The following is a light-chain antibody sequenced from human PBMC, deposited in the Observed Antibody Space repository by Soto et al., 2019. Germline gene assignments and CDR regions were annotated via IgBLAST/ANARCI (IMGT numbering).Light chain of an antibody. CDR3: QQRSKWRT. CDR1: ESINQN. J-gene: IGKJ1*01. Sequence: ETVMTQSPATLSVSPGEGATLSCRATESINQNLAWYQQKPGQAPRLLIHGASYRATGIPDRFSGSGFGTDFTLTISSLEPEDFAVYYCQQRSKWRTFGQGTKVDIK. V-gene: IGKV3-11*01. CDR2: GAS.